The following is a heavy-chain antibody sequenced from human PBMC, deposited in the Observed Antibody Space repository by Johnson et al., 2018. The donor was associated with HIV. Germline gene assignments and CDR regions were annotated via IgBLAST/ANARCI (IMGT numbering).Heavy chain of an antibody. Sequence: QVQLVESGGGVVQPGGSLRLSCAASGFTFSSFGMHWVRQPPGNGLQGVASIRYDEASTYYADSVKGRSTISRDNSKNTLYLQMNSLRTDDTAVYYCAKEYRQQGVGAFDLWGQGTMVTVSS. D-gene: IGHD3-10*01. CDR1: GFTFSSFG. CDR3: AKEYRQQGVGAFDL. V-gene: IGHV3-30*02. J-gene: IGHJ3*01. CDR2: IRYDEAST.